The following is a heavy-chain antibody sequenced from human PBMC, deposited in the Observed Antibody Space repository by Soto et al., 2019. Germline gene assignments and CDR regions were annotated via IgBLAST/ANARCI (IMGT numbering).Heavy chain of an antibody. CDR2: IDPSDSYT. CDR1: GYSFTSYW. J-gene: IGHJ5*02. Sequence: GESLKISCKGSGYSFTSYWISWVRQMPGKGLEWMGRIDPSDSYTNYSPSFQGHVTISADKSISTAYLQWSSLKASDTAMYYCARHPRYCSSTSCNWFDPWGQGTLVTVSS. D-gene: IGHD2-2*01. V-gene: IGHV5-10-1*01. CDR3: ARHPRYCSSTSCNWFDP.